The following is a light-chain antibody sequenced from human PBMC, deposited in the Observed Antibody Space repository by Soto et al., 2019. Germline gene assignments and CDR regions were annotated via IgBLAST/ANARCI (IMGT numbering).Light chain of an antibody. Sequence: DIQVTQSPSSLSASVGDRVTITCQASQDINNFLNWYQQQPGKAPKLLIYAASNWEPGVPSRFSGGGSGTDFTFTINSLQPDDIATYSCQQYDNLLFGSGTKVEIK. J-gene: IGKJ4*01. CDR3: QQYDNLL. CDR1: QDINNF. V-gene: IGKV1-33*01. CDR2: AAS.